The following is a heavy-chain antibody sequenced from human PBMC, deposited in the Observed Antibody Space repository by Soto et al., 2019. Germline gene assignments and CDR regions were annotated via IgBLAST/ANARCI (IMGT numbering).Heavy chain of an antibody. CDR2: IYYSGST. D-gene: IGHD2-15*01. Sequence: SETLSLTCTVSGGSISRGGYYWTWIRQHPGKGLEWIGYIYYSGSTYYNPSLKSRVTISVDTSKNQFSLKLSFVTAADTAVYYCARAPLPYCSGGSCYPGGAFDIWGQGTMVTVSS. V-gene: IGHV4-31*03. CDR1: GGSISRGGYY. J-gene: IGHJ3*02. CDR3: ARAPLPYCSGGSCYPGGAFDI.